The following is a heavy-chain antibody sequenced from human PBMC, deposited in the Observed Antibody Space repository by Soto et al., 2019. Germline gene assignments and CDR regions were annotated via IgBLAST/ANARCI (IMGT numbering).Heavy chain of an antibody. V-gene: IGHV4-59*01. J-gene: IGHJ5*02. Sequence: SETLSLTCTVSGGSISSYYWSWIRQHPGKGLEWIGYIYYSGSTNYNPSLKSRVTISVDTSKNQFSLKLSSVTAADTAVYYCARDFWSGYYNWFDPWGQGTLVTVSS. CDR3: ARDFWSGYYNWFDP. CDR1: GGSISSYY. CDR2: IYYSGST. D-gene: IGHD3-3*01.